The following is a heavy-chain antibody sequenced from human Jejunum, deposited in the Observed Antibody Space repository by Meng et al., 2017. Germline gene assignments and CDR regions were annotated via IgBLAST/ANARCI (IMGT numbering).Heavy chain of an antibody. CDR3: TRGGVAGSFDY. CDR1: GFTFSTYW. J-gene: IGHJ4*02. Sequence: GGSLRLSCAASGFTFSTYWMSWVRQAPGKGLEWVAQIKQDGSGEYYVESVKGRFTISRDNAKNSLSLQMNSRRAEDTAVYYCTRGGVAGSFDYWGQGTRVTRFS. D-gene: IGHD6-19*01. V-gene: IGHV3-7*01. CDR2: IKQDGSGE.